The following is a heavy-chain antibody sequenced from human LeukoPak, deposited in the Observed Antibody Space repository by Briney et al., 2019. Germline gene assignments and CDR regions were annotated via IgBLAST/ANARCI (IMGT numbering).Heavy chain of an antibody. D-gene: IGHD6-19*01. J-gene: IGHJ4*02. Sequence: GGSLRLSCSPSGFTFSSYAMHWVRQAPGKGLEWVAVISYDESNIYYADSVKGRFTISRDNSKNTLYLQMNSLRAEYTSVYYCARESVAGIGQRAYYFDYWGQGTLVTVSS. CDR3: ARESVAGIGQRAYYFDY. V-gene: IGHV3-30-3*01. CDR1: GFTFSSYA. CDR2: ISYDESNI.